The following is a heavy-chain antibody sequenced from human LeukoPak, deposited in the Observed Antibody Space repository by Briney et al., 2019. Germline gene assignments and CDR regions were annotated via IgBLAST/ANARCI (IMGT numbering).Heavy chain of an antibody. J-gene: IGHJ5*02. D-gene: IGHD4-17*01. CDR3: VRSNYGAYRYFDP. CDR2: TRNRANGYTT. CDR1: GLTFSDHY. Sequence: GGSLRLSCVVSGLTFSDHYMDWVRQAPGKGLEWIGRTRNRANGYTTEYAASVKGRFTISRDDSKNSPYLQMNSLRSEDTAVYFCVRSNYGAYRYFDPWGQGTLVTVSS. V-gene: IGHV3-72*01.